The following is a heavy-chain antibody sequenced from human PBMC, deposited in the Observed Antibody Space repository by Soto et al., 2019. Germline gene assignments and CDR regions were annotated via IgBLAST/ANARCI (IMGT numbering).Heavy chain of an antibody. CDR3: ARVYSSGWYLRGGFDY. V-gene: IGHV1-18*04. Sequence: QVQLVQSGAEVKKPGASVKVSCKASGYTFTSYGISWVRQAPGQGLEWTGWISAYRGNTNGAEKLQGRVTMTTDTSTSTAYMERRSLRSDDTAVYYCARVYSSGWYLRGGFDYWGQGTLVTVSS. CDR1: GYTFTSYG. CDR2: ISAYRGNT. D-gene: IGHD6-19*01. J-gene: IGHJ4*02.